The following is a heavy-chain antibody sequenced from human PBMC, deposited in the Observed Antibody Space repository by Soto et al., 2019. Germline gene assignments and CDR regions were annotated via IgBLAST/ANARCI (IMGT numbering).Heavy chain of an antibody. CDR1: GGSISSSSYY. Sequence: PSETLSLTCTVSGGSISSSSYYWGWIRQPPGKGLEWIGSIYYSGRTYYNPSLESRVTISVDTSKNQFSLKLSSVTAADTAVYYCARQITMVRGVITDYYYYGMDVWGQGTTVTVSS. CDR2: IYYSGRT. D-gene: IGHD3-10*01. V-gene: IGHV4-39*01. J-gene: IGHJ6*02. CDR3: ARQITMVRGVITDYYYYGMDV.